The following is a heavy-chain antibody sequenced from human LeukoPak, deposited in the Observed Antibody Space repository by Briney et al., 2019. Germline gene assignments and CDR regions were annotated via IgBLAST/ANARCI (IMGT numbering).Heavy chain of an antibody. CDR3: ARVKRRYCSGGSGYSGRSAFDI. CDR2: INHSGST. V-gene: IGHV4-34*01. CDR1: GGSFSGYY. D-gene: IGHD2-15*01. Sequence: PSETLSLTCAVYGGSFSGYYWSWIRQPPGKGLEWIGEINHSGSTNYNPSLKSRVTISVDTSKNQFSLKLSSVAAADTAVYYCARVKRRYCSGGSGYSGRSAFDIWGQGTTVTVSS. J-gene: IGHJ3*02.